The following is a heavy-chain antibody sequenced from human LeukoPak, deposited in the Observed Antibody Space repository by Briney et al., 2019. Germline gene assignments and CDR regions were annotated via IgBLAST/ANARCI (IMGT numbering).Heavy chain of an antibody. V-gene: IGHV3-49*03. CDR1: GFVFRDNA. J-gene: IGHJ4*02. D-gene: IGHD5-12*01. CDR2: IRGETHGGAT. Sequence: GRSLRLSXAASGFVFRDNAIAWFRQPPGKGLEWIGYIRGETHGGATDYAASVKGRFTISRDESKTSAYLHLNHLRPDDTAVYYCSRSGFKDWGQGTLVIVSS. CDR3: SRSGFKD.